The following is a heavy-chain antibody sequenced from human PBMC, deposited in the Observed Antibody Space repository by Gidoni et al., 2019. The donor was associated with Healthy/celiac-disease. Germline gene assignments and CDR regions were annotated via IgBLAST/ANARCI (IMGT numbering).Heavy chain of an antibody. CDR2: INAGNGNT. Sequence: QVQLVQSGAEVKKPGASVQVSCKASGYTFTSYAMHWVRQAPGQRLEWMGWINAGNGNTKYSQKFQGRVTITRDTSASTAYMELSSLRSEDTAVYYCARVGLPAAGFDYWGQGTLVTVSS. V-gene: IGHV1-3*01. D-gene: IGHD2-2*01. CDR3: ARVGLPAAGFDY. CDR1: GYTFTSYA. J-gene: IGHJ4*02.